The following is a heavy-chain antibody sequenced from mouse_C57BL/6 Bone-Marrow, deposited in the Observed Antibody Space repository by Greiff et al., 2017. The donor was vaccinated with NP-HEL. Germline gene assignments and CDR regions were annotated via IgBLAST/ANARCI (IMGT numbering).Heavy chain of an antibody. Sequence: QVQLQQPGAELVMPGASVKLSCKASGYTFTSYWMHWVKQRPGQGLEWIGEIDPSDSYTNYNQKFKGKSTLTVDKSSSTVYMQLSSLTSEDSAVYYCARSGQLRLLYFDYWGQGTTLTVSS. J-gene: IGHJ2*01. D-gene: IGHD3-2*02. V-gene: IGHV1-69*01. CDR2: IDPSDSYT. CDR3: ARSGQLRLLYFDY. CDR1: GYTFTSYW.